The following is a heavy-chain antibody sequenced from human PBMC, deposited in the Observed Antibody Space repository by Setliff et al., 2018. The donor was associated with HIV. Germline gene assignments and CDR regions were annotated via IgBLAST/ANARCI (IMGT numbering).Heavy chain of an antibody. V-gene: IGHV4-59*01. Sequence: ETLSLTCTVSGGSISGYYWSWIRQPPGKGLEWIGYITYSGSTKYNPSLKSRVTISIDTSKNQFSLKLSSVTPADTAVYYCASHAPYTSSWNAAAFDIWGQGTMVTVSS. CDR2: ITYSGST. CDR1: GGSISGYY. J-gene: IGHJ3*02. CDR3: ASHAPYTSSWNAAAFDI. D-gene: IGHD6-13*01.